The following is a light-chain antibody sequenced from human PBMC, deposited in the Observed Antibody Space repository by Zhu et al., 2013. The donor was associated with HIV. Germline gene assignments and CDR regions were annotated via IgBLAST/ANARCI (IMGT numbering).Light chain of an antibody. Sequence: DIVMTQSPDSLAVSLGERATINCKSSQSVLYSSNNKNYLAWYQQKPGQPPKLLIYWASTRESGVPDRFSGSGSGTDFTLTISSLQPEDISTYFCQQYDALPNTFDQGTKVEI. CDR1: QSVLYSSNNKNY. CDR3: QQYDALPNT. J-gene: IGKJ2*01. CDR2: WAS. V-gene: IGKV4-1*01.